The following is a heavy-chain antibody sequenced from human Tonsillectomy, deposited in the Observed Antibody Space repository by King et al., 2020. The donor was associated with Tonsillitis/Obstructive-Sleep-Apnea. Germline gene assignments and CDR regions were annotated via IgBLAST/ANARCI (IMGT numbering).Heavy chain of an antibody. CDR1: GFTVSSSY. Sequence: VQLVESGGGLVQPGGSLRLSCAASGFTVSSSYMSLVRQAPGKGLDWVSVIYSGGTNYYAYSLKGRFTIFRAKSKNTLFLQLNSLRAEETAVYYCARDSPIPNSGYDPYDYYYMDVWGKGTTVTVSS. D-gene: IGHD5-12*01. CDR3: ARDSPIPNSGYDPYDYYYMDV. CDR2: IYSGGTN. J-gene: IGHJ6*03. V-gene: IGHV3-66*01.